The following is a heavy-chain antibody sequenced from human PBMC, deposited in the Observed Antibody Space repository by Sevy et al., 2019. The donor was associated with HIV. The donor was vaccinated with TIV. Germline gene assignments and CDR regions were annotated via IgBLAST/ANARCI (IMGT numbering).Heavy chain of an antibody. J-gene: IGHJ4*01. D-gene: IGHD2-2*01. CDR3: ARTPLVRIPGATDLYFDN. Sequence: ASVKVSCKASGGTFSNYALSWVRQAPGQGLEWMGGIIPIFGTTNFAQTFQGRVTITADESTSTAYMELSSLRSADTAVYYCARTPLVRIPGATDLYFDNWGRGTLVTVS. CDR1: GGTFSNYA. CDR2: IIPIFGTT. V-gene: IGHV1-69*13.